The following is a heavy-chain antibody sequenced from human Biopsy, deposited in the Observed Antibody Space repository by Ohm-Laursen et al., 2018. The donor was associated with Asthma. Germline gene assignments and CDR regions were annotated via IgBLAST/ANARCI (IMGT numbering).Heavy chain of an antibody. Sequence: SLRLSCTASGFTFGDYWMSWVRQVPGKGLEWVALISSDVREWYADSVKGRFTISRDNSKNTLDLQMNSLRGDDTAVYYCVRWRSGYPDHYSDFWGLGTLVTVSS. V-gene: IGHV3-30*03. CDR2: ISSDVRE. CDR3: VRWRSGYPDHYSDF. D-gene: IGHD2-21*01. J-gene: IGHJ4*02. CDR1: GFTFGDYW.